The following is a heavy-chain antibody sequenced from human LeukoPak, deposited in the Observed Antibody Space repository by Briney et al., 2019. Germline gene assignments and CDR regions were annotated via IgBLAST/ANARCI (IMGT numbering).Heavy chain of an antibody. V-gene: IGHV1-18*01. Sequence: ASVKVSCKASGGTFSSYAISWVRQAPGQGLEWMGWVSAYNGNTNYAQKFQGRVTMTTNASTSTAYIELRALTSDDTALYYCARANSIFAMVAEEYFQHWGQGTLITVSS. D-gene: IGHD3-3*01. CDR2: VSAYNGNT. J-gene: IGHJ1*01. CDR3: ARANSIFAMVAEEYFQH. CDR1: GGTFSSYA.